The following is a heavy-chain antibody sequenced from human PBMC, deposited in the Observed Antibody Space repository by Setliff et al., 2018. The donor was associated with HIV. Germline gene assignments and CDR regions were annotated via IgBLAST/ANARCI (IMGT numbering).Heavy chain of an antibody. CDR1: GYAFTSYA. V-gene: IGHV1-3*01. D-gene: IGHD2-21*01. CDR3: ARDPVSDNSARPYYFDY. Sequence: ASVKVSCKASGYAFTSYAMHWVRQAPGQRLEWVGWINAGNGDTRYSQQFQGRFTITADESTSTAYMELSSLRSEDTAVYFCARDPVSDNSARPYYFDYWGQGTLVTVSS. J-gene: IGHJ4*02. CDR2: INAGNGDT.